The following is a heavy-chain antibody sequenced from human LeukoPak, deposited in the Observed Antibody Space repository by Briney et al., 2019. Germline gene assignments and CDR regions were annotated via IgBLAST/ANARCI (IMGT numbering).Heavy chain of an antibody. Sequence: GGSLRLSCVASGFTFSTSWMSWVRQPPGRALEWLANIKYDGSETFYVDSVKGRFTISRDNARKSVYLQMDSLRVDDTALYYCTRDRYGDWGQGTPVTVSS. V-gene: IGHV3-7*05. D-gene: IGHD4-17*01. CDR2: IKYDGSET. CDR1: GFTFSTSW. J-gene: IGHJ4*02. CDR3: TRDRYGD.